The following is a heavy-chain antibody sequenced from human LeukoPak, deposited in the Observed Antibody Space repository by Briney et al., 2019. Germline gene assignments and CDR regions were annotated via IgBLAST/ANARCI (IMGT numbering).Heavy chain of an antibody. V-gene: IGHV3-30*19. Sequence: PGRSLRLSCAASGFTFRSHGMHWVRQAPGKGLEWVAVISYDGSNKYYADSVKGRFTISRDNSKNTLYLQMNSLRAEDTAVYYCAREYCSSTSCYDYYGMDVWGQGTTVTVSS. CDR1: GFTFRSHG. CDR2: ISYDGSNK. CDR3: AREYCSSTSCYDYYGMDV. J-gene: IGHJ6*02. D-gene: IGHD2-2*01.